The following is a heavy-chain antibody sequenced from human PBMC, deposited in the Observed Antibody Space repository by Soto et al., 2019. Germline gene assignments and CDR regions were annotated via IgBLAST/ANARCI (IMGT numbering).Heavy chain of an antibody. CDR2: IYQSGST. CDR1: GYSISSNYY. CDR3: ARDRNPSSGYYYLDY. Sequence: SETLSLTCAVSGYSISSNYYWGWIRQPPGKGLEWIGGIYQSGSTYYNPSLKSRVTISVDTSKNQFSLKLSSVTAADTAVYYCARDRNPSSGYYYLDYWGQGTLVTVSS. J-gene: IGHJ4*02. V-gene: IGHV4-38-2*02. D-gene: IGHD3-22*01.